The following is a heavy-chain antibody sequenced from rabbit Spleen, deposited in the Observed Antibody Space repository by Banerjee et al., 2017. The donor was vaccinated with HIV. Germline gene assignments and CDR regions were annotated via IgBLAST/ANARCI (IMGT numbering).Heavy chain of an antibody. J-gene: IGHJ4*01. CDR1: GFSFSSTYY. D-gene: IGHD1-1*01. CDR2: IYPGSSGTT. Sequence: QSLEESGGDLVKPGASLTLTCTASGFSFSSTYYMCWVRQPPGKGLEWIGCIYPGSSGTTYYASWAKGRFTISKTSSTTVTLQMTSLTAADTATYFCARDLDGVIGWNFGLWGPGTLVTVS. CDR3: ARDLDGVIGWNFGL. V-gene: IGHV1S40*01.